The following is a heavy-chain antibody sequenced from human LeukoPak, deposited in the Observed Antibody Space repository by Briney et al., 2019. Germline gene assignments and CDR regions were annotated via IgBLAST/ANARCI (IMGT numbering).Heavy chain of an antibody. CDR2: IYYSGST. CDR3: AREPRYCSRTTSCYHANYFYYMDV. J-gene: IGHJ6*03. D-gene: IGHD2-2*01. CDR1: GGSISGYY. V-gene: IGHV4-59*01. Sequence: PSETLSLTCTVSGGSISGYYWSWIRQPPGKGLEWIGYIYYSGSTSHNPSLKSRVTISVDTSKNQFSLKLNSVTAADTAVYYCAREPRYCSRTTSCYHANYFYYMDVWGKGTTVTVSS.